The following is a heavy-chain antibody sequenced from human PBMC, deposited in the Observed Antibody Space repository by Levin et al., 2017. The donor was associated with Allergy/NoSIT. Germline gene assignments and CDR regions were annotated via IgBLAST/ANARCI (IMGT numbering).Heavy chain of an antibody. Sequence: QPGGSLRLSCTVSGLNFSSTWMHWVRQAPGEGLVWVSRINGYGDKTTYEYSVKDRFTISRDNAKSTVYLEMNSLRAEDTAVYYCARLGYSYGSDTWGKGTLVTVSS. CDR2: INGYGDKT. CDR1: GLNFSSTW. J-gene: IGHJ5*02. V-gene: IGHV3-74*03. D-gene: IGHD5-18*01. CDR3: ARLGYSYGSDT.